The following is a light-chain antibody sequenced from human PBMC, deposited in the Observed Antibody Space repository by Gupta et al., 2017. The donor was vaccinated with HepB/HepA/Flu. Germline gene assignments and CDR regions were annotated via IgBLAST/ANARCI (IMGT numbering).Light chain of an antibody. CDR1: SSYVGAYNY. CDR3: SSYAGSNNLV. J-gene: IGLJ2*01. V-gene: IGLV2-8*01. CDR2: EVN. Sequence: QSALTQPPSASGSPGQSVTISCPGTSSYVGAYNYVTWYQQHPGKAPKLMIYEVNKRPSGVPDRFSGSKSGNTASLTVSGLQAEDEADYYCSSYAGSNNLVFGGGTKLTVL.